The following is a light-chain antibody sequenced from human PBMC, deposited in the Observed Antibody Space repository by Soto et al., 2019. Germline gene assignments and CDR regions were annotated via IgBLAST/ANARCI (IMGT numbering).Light chain of an antibody. V-gene: IGLV2-14*01. Sequence: QSALTQPASVSGSPGQSITISCTGTSSDVGSYNRVSWYQQHPGKAPKLMIYEVSNRPSGVSNRSSGSKSGNTASLTISGLQAEDEADYYCSSYTSNYTLEVFGGGTKLTVL. CDR1: SSDVGSYNR. J-gene: IGLJ2*01. CDR3: SSYTSNYTLEV. CDR2: EVS.